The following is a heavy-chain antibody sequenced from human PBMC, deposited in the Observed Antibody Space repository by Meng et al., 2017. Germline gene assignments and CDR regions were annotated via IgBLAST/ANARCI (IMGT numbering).Heavy chain of an antibody. D-gene: IGHD2-15*01. CDR1: GFTFSIYW. CDR2: INQDGSEE. V-gene: IGHV3-7*01. Sequence: GESLKISCAASGFTFSIYWMSWVRQAPGKGLEWVANINQDGSEEYYVGSVKGRFTISRDNAKNSLSLQKNSLRAEDAAVYYCARVRYCSGGSCQIKIHYAMDVWGQGTTVTVSS. J-gene: IGHJ6*02. CDR3: ARVRYCSGGSCQIKIHYAMDV.